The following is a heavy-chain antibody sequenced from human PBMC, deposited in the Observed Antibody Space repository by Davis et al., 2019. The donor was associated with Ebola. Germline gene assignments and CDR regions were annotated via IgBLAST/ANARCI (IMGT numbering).Heavy chain of an antibody. D-gene: IGHD3-22*01. CDR2: VSWDGSDR. V-gene: IGHV3-43*01. Sequence: GESLKISCAASGFKFDDYSMHWVRQFPGKGLEWVGLVSWDGSDRFYADSVKGRFTISRDNSENTLHLQMTSLRADDTAVYYCAKSTMIVGDWDFDYWGQGTLVTVSS. CDR3: AKSTMIVGDWDFDY. CDR1: GFKFDDYS. J-gene: IGHJ4*02.